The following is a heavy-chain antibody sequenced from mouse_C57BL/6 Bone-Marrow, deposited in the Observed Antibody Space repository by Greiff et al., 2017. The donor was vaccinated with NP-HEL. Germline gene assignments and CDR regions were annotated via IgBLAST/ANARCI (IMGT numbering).Heavy chain of an antibody. V-gene: IGHV8-12*01. CDR2: IYWDDDK. Sequence: QVTLKESGPGILQSSQTLSLTCSFSGFSLSTSGMGVSWIRQPSGKGLEWLAHIYWDDDKRSNPSLKSRLTISKVTSRNQVFLKITSVDTAVTATSSCARNREGGSSYFDYWGQSTTLTVSS. CDR1: GFSLSTSGMG. J-gene: IGHJ2*01. D-gene: IGHD1-1*01. CDR3: ARNREGGSSYFDY.